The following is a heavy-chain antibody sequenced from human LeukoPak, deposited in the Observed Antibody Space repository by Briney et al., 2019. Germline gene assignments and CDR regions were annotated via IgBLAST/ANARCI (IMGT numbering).Heavy chain of an antibody. V-gene: IGHV3-30-3*01. D-gene: IGHD6-13*01. CDR1: GFTFSSYA. J-gene: IGHJ4*02. CDR2: ISYDGSNK. Sequence: GGSLRLSCAASGFTFSSYAMHWVRQAPGKGLEWVAVISYDGSNKYYADSVKGRFTISRDNSKNTLYLRMNSLRAEDTAVYYCARVRAGTFDYWGQGTLVTVSS. CDR3: ARVRAGTFDY.